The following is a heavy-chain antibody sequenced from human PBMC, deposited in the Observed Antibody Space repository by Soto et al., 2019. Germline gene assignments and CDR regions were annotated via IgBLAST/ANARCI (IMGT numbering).Heavy chain of an antibody. D-gene: IGHD2-21*02. CDR3: AKDSDALLFDYYYYGMDV. J-gene: IGHJ6*02. Sequence: QVQLVESGGGVVHPGRSLRLSCAASGFTFSRFGIHWVRQAPGKGLEWVAVVSYDGSLKYYADSVKGRFTISRDNSKNTLYLQMNSLRPEDTALYYFAKDSDALLFDYYYYGMDVWGQGTTVTVSS. V-gene: IGHV3-30*18. CDR1: GFTFSRFG. CDR2: VSYDGSLK.